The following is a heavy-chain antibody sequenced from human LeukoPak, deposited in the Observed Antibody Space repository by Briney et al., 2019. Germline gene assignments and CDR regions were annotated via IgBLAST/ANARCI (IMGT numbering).Heavy chain of an antibody. CDR1: GYTFTSYA. D-gene: IGHD5-12*01. CDR3: ARGRYSGYDCPDY. V-gene: IGHV1-3*01. Sequence: GASVKVSCEASGYTFTSYAMHWVRQAPGQRLEWMGWINAGNGNTKYSQKFQGRVTITRDTSASTAYMELSSLRSEDTAVYYCARGRYSGYDCPDYWGQGTLVTVSS. J-gene: IGHJ4*02. CDR2: INAGNGNT.